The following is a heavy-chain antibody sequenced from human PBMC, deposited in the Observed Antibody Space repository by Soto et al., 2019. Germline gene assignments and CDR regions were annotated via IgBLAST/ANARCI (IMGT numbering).Heavy chain of an antibody. Sequence: SGGSLRLSCAASGFTFSSCAMHWVRQAPGKGLEWVALISYDGSNKYYADSVKGRFTISRDNSKKTLYLQMNSLRAEDTAVYYCARGKDTAMAPDYWGQGTLVTVSS. V-gene: IGHV3-30-3*01. J-gene: IGHJ4*02. CDR1: GFTFSSCA. D-gene: IGHD5-18*01. CDR3: ARGKDTAMAPDY. CDR2: ISYDGSNK.